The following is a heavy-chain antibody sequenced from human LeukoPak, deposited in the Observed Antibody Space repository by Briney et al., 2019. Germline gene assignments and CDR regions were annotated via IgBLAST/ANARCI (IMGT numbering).Heavy chain of an antibody. CDR3: ATVLMVGATNDAFDI. D-gene: IGHD1-26*01. V-gene: IGHV1-24*01. Sequence: ASVKVSCKISGYTLTELSMPWVRQAPGKGLEWMGGFDPEDGETIYAQKFQGRVTMTEDTSTDTAYMELSSLRSEDTAVYYCATVLMVGATNDAFDIWGQGTMVTVSS. J-gene: IGHJ3*02. CDR2: FDPEDGET. CDR1: GYTLTELS.